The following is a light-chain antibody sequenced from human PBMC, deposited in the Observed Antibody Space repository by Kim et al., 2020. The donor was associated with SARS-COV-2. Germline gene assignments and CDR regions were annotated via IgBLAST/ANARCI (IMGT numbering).Light chain of an antibody. CDR3: QQRSNWPLT. Sequence: PGERATLSCRASQSVSRSFAWYQQKPGQAPRLLIYNASKRATGIPARFSGSGSGTDFTLTISSLEPEDFAVYYCQQRSNWPLTFGGGTKVDIK. V-gene: IGKV3-11*01. J-gene: IGKJ4*01. CDR2: NAS. CDR1: QSVSRS.